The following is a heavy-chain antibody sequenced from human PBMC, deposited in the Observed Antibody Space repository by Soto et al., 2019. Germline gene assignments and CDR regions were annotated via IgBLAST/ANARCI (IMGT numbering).Heavy chain of an antibody. J-gene: IGHJ5*02. CDR2: ISHDGINK. D-gene: IGHD6-19*01. CDR1: GFSFSSYA. V-gene: IGHV3-30-3*01. CDR3: ARDMYSSDYFVKGFEP. Sequence: QVRLVESGGGVVQPGRSLRLSCTASGFSFSSYAMYWFRQPPGKGLEWVAVISHDGINKHYADSVTGRVTVSRDNSNHSLDLQLNSLRGEDTAMYYCARDMYSSDYFVKGFEPWGQGTLVTVSS.